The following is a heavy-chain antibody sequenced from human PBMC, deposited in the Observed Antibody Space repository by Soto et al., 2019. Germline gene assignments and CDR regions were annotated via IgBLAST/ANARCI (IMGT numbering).Heavy chain of an antibody. CDR2: MSGSGGST. CDR1: GFTFSSYA. J-gene: IGHJ6*02. CDR3: AKGANSVYYYGMDV. V-gene: IGHV3-23*01. D-gene: IGHD3-16*01. Sequence: EVQLLESGGGLGQPGGSLRLSCAASGFTFSSYAMSWVRQAPGKGLEWVSAMSGSGGSTYYADSVKGRFTISRDNSKNTLYLQMNSLRAEDTAVYYCAKGANSVYYYGMDVWGQGTTVTVSS.